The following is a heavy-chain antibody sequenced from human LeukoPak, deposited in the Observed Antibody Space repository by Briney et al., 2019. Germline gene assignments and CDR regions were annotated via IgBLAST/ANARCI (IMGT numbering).Heavy chain of an antibody. J-gene: IGHJ3*02. V-gene: IGHV4-31*03. D-gene: IGHD6-13*01. Sequence: SQTLSLTCTVSGGSISSGGYYWSWIRQHPGKGLEWIGYIYYSGSTYYNPSLKSRVTISVDTSKNQFSLKLSSVTAADTAVYYCARERTAAGTDAFDIWGRGTMVTVSS. CDR2: IYYSGST. CDR3: ARERTAAGTDAFDI. CDR1: GGSISSGGYY.